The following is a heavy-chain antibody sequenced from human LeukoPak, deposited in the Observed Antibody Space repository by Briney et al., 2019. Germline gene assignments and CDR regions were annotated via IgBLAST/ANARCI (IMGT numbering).Heavy chain of an antibody. J-gene: IGHJ4*02. V-gene: IGHV3-30*18. Sequence: PGRSLRLSCAASGFTFSSYGMHWVRQAPGKGLEWVAVISYDGSNKYYADSVKGRFTISRDNSKNTLYLQMNSLRAEDTAVYYCAKVAQAVTGSIDYWGQGTLVTVSS. D-gene: IGHD6-19*01. CDR2: ISYDGSNK. CDR1: GFTFSSYG. CDR3: AKVAQAVTGSIDY.